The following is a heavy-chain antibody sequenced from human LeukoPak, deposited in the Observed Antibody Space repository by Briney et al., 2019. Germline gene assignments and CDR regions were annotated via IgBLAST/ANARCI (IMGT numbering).Heavy chain of an antibody. CDR1: GGSISSSSYY. D-gene: IGHD3-3*01. Sequence: SETLSLTCTVSGGSISSSSYYWGWIRQPPGKGLEWIGSIYYSGSTYYNRSLKSRVTISVDTSKNQFSLKLSSVTAADTAVYYCARSYYDFWSGYYRPNWFDPWGQGTLVTVSS. V-gene: IGHV4-39*01. CDR2: IYYSGST. J-gene: IGHJ5*02. CDR3: ARSYYDFWSGYYRPNWFDP.